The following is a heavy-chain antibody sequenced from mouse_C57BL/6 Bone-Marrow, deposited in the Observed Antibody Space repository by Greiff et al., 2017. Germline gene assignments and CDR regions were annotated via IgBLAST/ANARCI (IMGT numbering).Heavy chain of an antibody. Sequence: EVKLVESGGDLVKPGGSLKLSCAASGFTFSSYGMSWVRQTPDKRLEWVATISSGGSDTYYPDSVKGRFTISRDNAKNTLYLQMSSLKSEDTAMYYCARCPMDYWGQGTSVTVSS. D-gene: IGHD6-1*01. J-gene: IGHJ4*01. CDR2: ISSGGSDT. CDR1: GFTFSSYG. CDR3: ARCPMDY. V-gene: IGHV5-6*01.